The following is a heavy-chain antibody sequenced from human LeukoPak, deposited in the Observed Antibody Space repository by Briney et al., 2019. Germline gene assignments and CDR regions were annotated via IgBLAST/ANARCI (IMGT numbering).Heavy chain of an antibody. CDR1: GGTFISYA. CDR2: IIPIFGTA. V-gene: IGHV1-69*05. CDR3: ARETTVTGVDY. D-gene: IGHD4-11*01. Sequence: SVKVSCKASGGTFISYAISWVRQAPGQGLEWMGRIIPIFGTAHYAQKFQGRVTITTDESMSTAYMELSSLRSEDTAVYYCARETTVTGVDYWGQGTLVTVSS. J-gene: IGHJ4*02.